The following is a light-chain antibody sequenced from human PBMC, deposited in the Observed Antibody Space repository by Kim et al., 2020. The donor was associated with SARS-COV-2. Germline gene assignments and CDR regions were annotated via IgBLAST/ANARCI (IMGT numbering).Light chain of an antibody. CDR3: LQHSTYPIT. CDR2: GAS. V-gene: IGKV1-17*01. J-gene: IGKJ5*01. CDR1: QDIRND. Sequence: EYVGDRVPITCRASQDIRNDLGWYQQNPGRAPKRLIYGASSLQSGVPSRFSGSGSGTEFTLTITSVQPEDFATYFCLQHSTYPITFGQGTRLEIK.